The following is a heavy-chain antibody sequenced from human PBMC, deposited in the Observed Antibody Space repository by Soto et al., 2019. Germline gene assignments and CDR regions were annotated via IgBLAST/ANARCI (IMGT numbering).Heavy chain of an antibody. CDR1: GFTFSSYG. J-gene: IGHJ6*03. V-gene: IGHV3-33*01. CDR3: ARGFYGDYATLNYYYYYMDV. Sequence: GGSLRLSCAASGFTFSSYGMHWVRQAPGKGLEWVAVIWYDGSNKYYADSVKGRFTISRDNSKNTLYLQMNSLRAEDTAVYYCARGFYGDYATLNYYYYYMDVWGKGTTVTVSS. D-gene: IGHD4-17*01. CDR2: IWYDGSNK.